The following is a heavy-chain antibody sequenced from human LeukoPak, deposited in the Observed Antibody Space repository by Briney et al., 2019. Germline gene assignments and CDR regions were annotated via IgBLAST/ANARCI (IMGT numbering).Heavy chain of an antibody. CDR2: IYYSGST. J-gene: IGHJ4*02. CDR3: ARARGSSWYGIDY. D-gene: IGHD6-13*01. Sequence: SETLSLTCTVSGGSISSSNFYWGWIRQPPGKGLEWIGSIYYSGSTYYNPSLKSRVSISVDTSKNQFSLKLSSVTAADTAVYYCARARGSSWYGIDYWGQGTLVTVSS. V-gene: IGHV4-39*07. CDR1: GGSISSSNFY.